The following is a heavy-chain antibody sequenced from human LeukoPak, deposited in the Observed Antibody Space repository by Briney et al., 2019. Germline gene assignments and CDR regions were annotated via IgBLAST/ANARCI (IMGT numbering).Heavy chain of an antibody. J-gene: IGHJ4*02. Sequence: GGSLRLSCAASGSTFSSYAMSWVRQAPGKGLEWASAISGSGGSTYYADSVKGRFTISRDNSKNTLYLQMNSLRAEDTAVYYCAKDWGATTPGGFDYWGQGTLVTVSS. CDR2: ISGSGGST. CDR1: GSTFSSYA. CDR3: AKDWGATTPGGFDY. D-gene: IGHD1-26*01. V-gene: IGHV3-23*01.